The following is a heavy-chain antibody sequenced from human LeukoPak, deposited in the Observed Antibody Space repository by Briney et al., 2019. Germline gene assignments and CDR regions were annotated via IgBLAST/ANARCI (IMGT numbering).Heavy chain of an antibody. CDR2: MKPDGSEK. V-gene: IGHV3-7*01. D-gene: IGHD2-2*02. J-gene: IGHJ4*02. Sequence: PGGSLRLSCEVSGFTFSSYWMSWVRQAPGKGLEWVANMKPDGSEKYYVDSVEGRFTISRDNSKNSLYLQMNSLRAEDTAVYYCARDPRQSHLVYTTGDYWGQGTLVTVSS. CDR1: GFTFSSYW. CDR3: ARDPRQSHLVYTTGDY.